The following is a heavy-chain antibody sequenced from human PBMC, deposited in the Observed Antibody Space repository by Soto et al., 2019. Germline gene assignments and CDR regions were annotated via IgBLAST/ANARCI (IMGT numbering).Heavy chain of an antibody. Sequence: PGGSLRLSCAASGFTFSSYGMHWVRQAPGKGLEWVAVIWYDGSNKYYADSVKGRFTISRDNSKNTLYLQMNSLRAEDTAVYYCAREGDSSGWSRYYYYGMDVWGQGTTVTVSS. CDR1: GFTFSSYG. D-gene: IGHD6-19*01. J-gene: IGHJ6*02. V-gene: IGHV3-33*01. CDR2: IWYDGSNK. CDR3: AREGDSSGWSRYYYYGMDV.